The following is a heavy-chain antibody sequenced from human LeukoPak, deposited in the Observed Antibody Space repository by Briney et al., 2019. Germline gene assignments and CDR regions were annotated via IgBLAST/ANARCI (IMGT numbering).Heavy chain of an antibody. J-gene: IGHJ5*02. CDR3: ARYRRYYYDSSGYYDNWFDP. Sequence: SVKVSCKASGGTFSSYAISWVREAPGQGLEWMGGIIPICGSANYERKFQGRVTITPDEYTSTAYMELSSLRSEDTAVYYCARYRRYYYDSSGYYDNWFDPWGQGTLVTVSP. V-gene: IGHV1-69*01. CDR2: IIPICGSA. CDR1: GGTFSSYA. D-gene: IGHD3-22*01.